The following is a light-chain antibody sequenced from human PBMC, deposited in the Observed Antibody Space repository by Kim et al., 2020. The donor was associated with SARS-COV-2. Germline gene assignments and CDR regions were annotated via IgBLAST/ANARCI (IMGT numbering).Light chain of an antibody. CDR3: QKYDRAPWT. J-gene: IGKJ1*01. CDR2: GAS. CDR1: QGISRS. Sequence: ASVGDRGTITCRATQGISRSLAWYRQKPGEVPMLLIYGASTLQSGFPSRFSGSGSGTDFTLTISSLQPGDAATYYCQKYDRAPWTFGQGTKVDIK. V-gene: IGKV1-27*01.